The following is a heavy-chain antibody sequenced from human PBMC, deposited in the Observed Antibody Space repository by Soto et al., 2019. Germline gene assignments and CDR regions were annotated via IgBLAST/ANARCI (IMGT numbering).Heavy chain of an antibody. D-gene: IGHD3-22*01. CDR1: GYSFAGYW. CDR2: IDPSDSQT. J-gene: IGHJ4*02. V-gene: IGHV5-10-1*01. Sequence: GESLKISCMGSGYSFAGYWITWVRQKPRKGLEWMGRIDPSDSQTYYSPSFRGHVTISVTKSITTVFLQWSSLRASDTAMYYCARQIYDSDTGPNFQYYFDSWGQGTPVTVSS. CDR3: ARQIYDSDTGPNFQYYFDS.